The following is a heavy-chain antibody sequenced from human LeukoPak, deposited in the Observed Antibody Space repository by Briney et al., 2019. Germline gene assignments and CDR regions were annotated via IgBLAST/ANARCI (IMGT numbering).Heavy chain of an antibody. CDR1: GDTFSSYA. D-gene: IGHD3-22*01. CDR2: IIPIFGTA. J-gene: IGHJ3*02. V-gene: IGHV1-69*13. CDR3: ARDRGRSYYDSSGYYGPPAFDI. Sequence: SVKVSCKASGDTFSSYAISWVRQAPGQGLEWMGGIIPIFGTANYAQKFQGRVTITADESTSTAYMELSSLRSEDTAVYYCARDRGRSYYDSSGYYGPPAFDIWGQGTMVTVSS.